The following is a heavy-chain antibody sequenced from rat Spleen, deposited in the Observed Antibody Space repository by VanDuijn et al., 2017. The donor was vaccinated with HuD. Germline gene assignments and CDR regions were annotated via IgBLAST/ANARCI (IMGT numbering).Heavy chain of an antibody. CDR3: TRDRILRSTGFDY. V-gene: IGHV5-20*01. Sequence: VQLKESGPGLVQPSQTLSLTCTVSGFSLTDNNVHWVRKPPGKGLERVASINYDGSRTYYRDSVKGRFTLSRDNAESSLYLQMDSLRSEDTATYYCTRDRILRSTGFDYWGQGTLVTVSS. CDR2: INYDGSRT. CDR1: GFSLTDNN. J-gene: IGHJ3*01. D-gene: IGHD1-6*01.